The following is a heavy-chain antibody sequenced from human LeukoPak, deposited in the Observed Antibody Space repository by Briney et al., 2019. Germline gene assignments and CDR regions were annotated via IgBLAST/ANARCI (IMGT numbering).Heavy chain of an antibody. CDR3: ARAETPFYSSGWLTNNWFDP. D-gene: IGHD6-19*01. CDR1: GYTFTGYY. CDR2: INPNSGGT. V-gene: IGHV1-2*02. Sequence: GASVKVSCKASGYTFTGYYMHWVRQAPGQGLEWMGWINPNSGGTNYAQKFQGRVTMTRDTSISTAYMELSRLRSDDTAVYYCARAETPFYSSGWLTNNWFDPWGQGTLVTVSS. J-gene: IGHJ5*02.